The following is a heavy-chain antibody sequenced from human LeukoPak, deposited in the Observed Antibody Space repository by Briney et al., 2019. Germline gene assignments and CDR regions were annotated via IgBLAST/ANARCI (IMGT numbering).Heavy chain of an antibody. CDR1: GFTFSSYS. J-gene: IGHJ4*02. Sequence: GGSLRLSCAASGFTFSSYSMNWVRQAPGKGLEWVSSISSSSSYIYYADSVKGRFTISRDNAKNSLYLQMNSLRAEDTAVYYCATEPCSITSCRDYWGQGTLVTVSS. D-gene: IGHD2-2*01. CDR3: ATEPCSITSCRDY. V-gene: IGHV3-21*01. CDR2: ISSSSSYI.